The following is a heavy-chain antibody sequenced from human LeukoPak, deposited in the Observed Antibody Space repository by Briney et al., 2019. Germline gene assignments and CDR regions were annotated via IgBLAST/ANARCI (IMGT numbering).Heavy chain of an antibody. D-gene: IGHD5-12*01. CDR2: IIPIFGTA. V-gene: IGHV1-69*05. CDR3: AREDIVARYFDY. J-gene: IGHJ4*02. CDR1: GGTFSSYA. Sequence: SVEVSCKASGGTFSSYAISWVRQAPGQGLEWMGRIIPIFGTANYAQKFQGRVTITTDESTSTAYMELSSLRSEDTAVYYCAREDIVARYFDYWGQGTLVTVSS.